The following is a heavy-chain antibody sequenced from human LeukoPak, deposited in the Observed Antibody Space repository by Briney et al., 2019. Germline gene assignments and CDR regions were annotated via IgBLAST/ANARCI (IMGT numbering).Heavy chain of an antibody. CDR2: IIPILGIA. Sequence: ASVKVSCKASGGTFSSYAISWVRQAPGQVLEWMGRIIPILGIANYAQKFQGRVTITADKSTSTAYMELSSLRSEDTAVYYCATTPYNWNYVGNDYWGQGTLVTVSS. V-gene: IGHV1-69*04. D-gene: IGHD1-7*01. CDR1: GGTFSSYA. CDR3: ATTPYNWNYVGNDY. J-gene: IGHJ4*02.